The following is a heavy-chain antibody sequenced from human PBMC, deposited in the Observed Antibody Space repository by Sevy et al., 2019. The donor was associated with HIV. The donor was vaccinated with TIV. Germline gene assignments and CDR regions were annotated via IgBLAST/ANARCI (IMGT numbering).Heavy chain of an antibody. CDR1: GLTLSYAW. CDR3: TARNFDF. J-gene: IGHJ4*02. CDR2: IKSESDGGTT. V-gene: IGHV3-15*07. Sequence: GGSLRLSCAASGLTLSYAWMNWVRQAPGKGLEWVGHIKSESDGGTTDFATPVKGRFIISRDDSKNTLYLQMNSLKTGDTALYYCTARNFDFWGRGILVTVSS.